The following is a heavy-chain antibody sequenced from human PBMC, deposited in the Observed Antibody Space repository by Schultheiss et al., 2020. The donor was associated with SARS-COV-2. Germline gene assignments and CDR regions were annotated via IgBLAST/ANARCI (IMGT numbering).Heavy chain of an antibody. Sequence: GGSLRLSCAASGFAVSSFYMNWVRQAPGEGLEWVSVISQSGTTNYADSVKGRFTISRDVSENTLYLHMNSLKAGDTAVYYCAKPRRGSWGQGTLVTVSS. J-gene: IGHJ4*02. CDR3: AKPRRGS. CDR2: ISQSGTT. V-gene: IGHV3-53*01. CDR1: GFAVSSFY. D-gene: IGHD3-16*01.